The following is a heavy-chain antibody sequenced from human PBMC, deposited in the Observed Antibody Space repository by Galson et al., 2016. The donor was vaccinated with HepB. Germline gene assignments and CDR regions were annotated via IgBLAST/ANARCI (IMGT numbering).Heavy chain of an antibody. J-gene: IGHJ4*02. Sequence: SLRLSCAASGFTFRNYAMHWVRQAPGKGLEWVAVISYDGNKKYYADSAKGRFTISRDNSKNTLYLRMDNLRAEDTAVYYCARDDDYGDYSLDYWGQGTLVTVSS. CDR2: ISYDGNKK. CDR3: ARDDDYGDYSLDY. V-gene: IGHV3-30-3*01. D-gene: IGHD4-17*01. CDR1: GFTFRNYA.